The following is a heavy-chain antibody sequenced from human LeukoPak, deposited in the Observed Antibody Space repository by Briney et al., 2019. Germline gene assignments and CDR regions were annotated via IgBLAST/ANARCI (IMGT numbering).Heavy chain of an antibody. J-gene: IGHJ4*02. CDR3: ANSGGDSRPHDF. CDR2: ISGSGGSP. CDR1: GFTFSSYA. V-gene: IGHV3-23*01. D-gene: IGHD2-21*02. Sequence: GGSLRLSCAASGFTFSSYAMSWVRQAPGKGPEWVSAISGSGGSPSYAGAVKGRFTISRDNSQNTLSLQMNSLRAEDTAVYYCANSGGDSRPHDFWGQETLVTVSS.